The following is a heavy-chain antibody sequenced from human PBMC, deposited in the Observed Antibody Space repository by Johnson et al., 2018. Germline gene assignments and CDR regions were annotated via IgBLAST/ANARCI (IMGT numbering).Heavy chain of an antibody. D-gene: IGHD3-22*01. CDR3: ARDRNYYDSSPDAFDI. V-gene: IGHV3-33*01. CDR1: GFTFSSYG. CDR2: IWYDGSNK. Sequence: VQLLETGGGVVQXGRSXRLXCAASGFTFSSYGMHWVRQAPGKGLEWVAVIWYDGSNKYYADSVKGRFIISRDNSKHTLYLQMNSLRAEDTAVYYCARDRNYYDSSPDAFDIWGQGTMVTVSS. J-gene: IGHJ3*02.